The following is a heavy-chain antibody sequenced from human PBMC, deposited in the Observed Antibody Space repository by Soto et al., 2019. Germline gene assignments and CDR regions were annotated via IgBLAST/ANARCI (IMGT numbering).Heavy chain of an antibody. Sequence: SQTLSLTCAVYGGSFSGYYWSWIRQPPGKGLEWIGEINHSGSTNYNPSLKSRVTISVDTSKNQFSLKLSSVTAADTAVYYCATSTTGGVQWFDPWGQGTLVTVSS. D-gene: IGHD7-27*01. CDR2: INHSGST. J-gene: IGHJ5*02. V-gene: IGHV4-34*01. CDR1: GGSFSGYY. CDR3: ATSTTGGVQWFDP.